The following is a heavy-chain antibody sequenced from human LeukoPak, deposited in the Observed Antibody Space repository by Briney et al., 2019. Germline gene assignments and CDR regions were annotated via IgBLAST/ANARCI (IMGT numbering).Heavy chain of an antibody. V-gene: IGHV3-30*04. CDR2: ISYDGYNK. D-gene: IGHD3-22*01. CDR3: VRGNYYDSSGFDVSGY. Sequence: GGFLRLSCAASGFSFSTYAMHWVRQAPDQGLEWVDFISYDGYNKYYADSVKGRFTISRDNSNNTLHLQVNSLRAEDTALYYCVRGNYYDSSGFDVSGYWGQGALVTVSS. CDR1: GFSFSTYA. J-gene: IGHJ4*02.